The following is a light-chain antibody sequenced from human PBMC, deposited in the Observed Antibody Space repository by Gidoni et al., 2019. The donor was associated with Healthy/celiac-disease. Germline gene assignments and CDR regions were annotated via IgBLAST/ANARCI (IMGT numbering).Light chain of an antibody. CDR1: QSISSY. CDR2: AAS. CDR3: QQNYSTPYT. J-gene: IGKJ2*01. Sequence: DIQMTQSPSSLSASAGDRVTITCRASQSISSYLNWYQQKPGKAPKLLIYAASSLQSGVPSRFSGSGSGTDFTLTISCLQPEDLATYYCQQNYSTPYTFGQGTKLEIK. V-gene: IGKV1-39*01.